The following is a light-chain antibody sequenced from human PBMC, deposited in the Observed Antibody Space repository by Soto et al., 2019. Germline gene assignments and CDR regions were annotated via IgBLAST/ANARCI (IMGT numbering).Light chain of an antibody. J-gene: IGKJ5*01. V-gene: IGKV3-20*01. CDR3: QQYGSSPIT. Sequence: EIVLTQSPGTLSLSPGETATLSCRASQTIGSTYLAWYQQKPGQAPRLLIFGASSRATGIPDRFSGSGSGTDFTLTISRLEPEDFAVYYCQQYGSSPITFGQGTRLEIK. CDR1: QTIGSTY. CDR2: GAS.